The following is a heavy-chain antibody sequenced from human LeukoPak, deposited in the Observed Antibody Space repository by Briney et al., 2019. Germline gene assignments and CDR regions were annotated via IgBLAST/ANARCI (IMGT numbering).Heavy chain of an antibody. CDR2: IYYSGST. Sequence: SETPSLTCTVSGGSICSGGYYWRWIRQHPGKGLEWIGYIYYSGSTYYNPSLKSRVTISVDTSKNQFSLKLSSVTAADTAVYYCARGGGSGSREFDYWGQGTLVTVSS. J-gene: IGHJ4*02. CDR1: GGSICSGGYY. D-gene: IGHD1-26*01. CDR3: ARGGGSGSREFDY. V-gene: IGHV4-31*03.